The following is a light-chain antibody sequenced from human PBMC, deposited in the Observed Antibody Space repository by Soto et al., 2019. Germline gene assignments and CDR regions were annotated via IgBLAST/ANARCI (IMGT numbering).Light chain of an antibody. CDR3: CSYAGSYTFWV. CDR2: DVT. V-gene: IGLV2-11*01. Sequence: QSVLTQPRSVSGSPGQSVTISCTGTSSDVGAYNYVSWYQQHPGKAPKLLIYDVTKRPSGVPVRFSGSKSGNTASLTISGLQAEDEADYYCCSYAGSYTFWVFGGGTKLTVL. CDR1: SSDVGAYNY. J-gene: IGLJ3*02.